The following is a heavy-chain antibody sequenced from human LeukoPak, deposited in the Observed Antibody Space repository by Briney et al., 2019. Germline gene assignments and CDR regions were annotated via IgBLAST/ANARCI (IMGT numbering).Heavy chain of an antibody. CDR2: MSSSGGKT. J-gene: IGHJ4*02. V-gene: IGHV3-64D*09. CDR1: GFTFSSYA. Sequence: PGGSLRLSCSASGFTFSSYAMHWVRQAPGKGLEYVSAMSSSGGKTYYADSMKGRFIISRDNAKNTLYLQLSSLTAEDTAVYFCVKGAESYCDSRSDYWGQGTLSPSPQ. D-gene: IGHD3-22*01. CDR3: VKGAESYCDSRSDY.